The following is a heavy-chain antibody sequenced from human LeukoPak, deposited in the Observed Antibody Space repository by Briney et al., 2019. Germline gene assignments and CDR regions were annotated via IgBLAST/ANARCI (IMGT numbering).Heavy chain of an antibody. V-gene: IGHV3-64*01. J-gene: IGHJ4*02. CDR1: GFTFSNYA. CDR2: ISSNGGST. Sequence: GGSLRLSCAASGFTFSNYAMHWVRQAPGKGLEFVSAISSNGGSTYYANSVKGRFTISRDNSKNTLYLQMGSLRAEDMAVYYCARDRGIYSGSYLFDYWGQGTLVTVSS. D-gene: IGHD1-26*01. CDR3: ARDRGIYSGSYLFDY.